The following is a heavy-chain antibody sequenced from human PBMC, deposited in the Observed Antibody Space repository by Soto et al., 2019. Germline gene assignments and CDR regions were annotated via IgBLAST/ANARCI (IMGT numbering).Heavy chain of an antibody. CDR1: GFTFSSYS. D-gene: IGHD3-3*01. CDR3: ARVLRFLEWPSD. CDR2: ISSSSSYI. J-gene: IGHJ6*04. Sequence: GGSLRLSCAASGFTFSSYSMNWVRQAPGKGLEWVSSISSSSSYIYYADSVKGRFTISRDNAKNSLYLQMNSLRAEDTAVYYCARVLRFLEWPSDWGKGTTVTVSS. V-gene: IGHV3-21*01.